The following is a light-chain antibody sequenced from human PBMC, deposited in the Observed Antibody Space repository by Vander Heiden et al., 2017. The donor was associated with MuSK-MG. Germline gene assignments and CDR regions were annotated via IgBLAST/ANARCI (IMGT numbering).Light chain of an antibody. Sequence: PGQSITISCTGTISAVGGYNYVSWYQQHPGKAPKLMIYDLTNRPSGVSNRFSGSKSGNTASLTISGLQAEDEADYYCTSYSGSDTLVFGGGTKLTVL. V-gene: IGLV2-14*03. CDR1: ISAVGGYNY. CDR3: TSYSGSDTLV. J-gene: IGLJ2*01. CDR2: DLT.